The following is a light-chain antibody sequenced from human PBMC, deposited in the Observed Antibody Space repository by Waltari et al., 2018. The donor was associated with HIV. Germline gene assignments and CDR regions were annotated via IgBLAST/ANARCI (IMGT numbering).Light chain of an antibody. Sequence: DIQMTQFPSFVSASVGDRVPITCRASQDVATWLAWTQQRPGEAPRLLIYAASRLHDGVPSRFSGDGSDREFTLTIGSLQPEDFATYYCQQAYDFPPTFGQGTKVE. CDR1: QDVATW. CDR2: AAS. V-gene: IGKV1-12*01. J-gene: IGKJ1*01. CDR3: QQAYDFPPT.